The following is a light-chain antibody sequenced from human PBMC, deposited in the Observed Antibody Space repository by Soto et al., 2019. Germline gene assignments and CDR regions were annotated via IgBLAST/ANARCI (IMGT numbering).Light chain of an antibody. CDR2: DAS. Sequence: DIQLTQSPSLLSASVGDRVTITCRASQDISNYLAWYQQKPGKAPNLLIHDASTLQSGVPSRFSGSGSETAFTLTISSLPPEDFATYYFQQLNTYRFAFGPGTKVDIK. CDR3: QQLNTYRFA. V-gene: IGKV1-9*01. CDR1: QDISNY. J-gene: IGKJ3*01.